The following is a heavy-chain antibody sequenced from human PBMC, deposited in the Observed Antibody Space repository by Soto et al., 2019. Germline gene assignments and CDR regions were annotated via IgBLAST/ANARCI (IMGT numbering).Heavy chain of an antibody. CDR1: GFTFSSYA. V-gene: IGHV3-30-3*01. CDR2: ISYDGSNK. Sequence: QVQLVESGGGVVQPGRSLRLSCAASGFTFSSYAMHWVRQAPGKGLEWVAVISYDGSNKYYADSVKGRFTISRDNSKNTLYLQMNSLRAEDTAVYYCARDRHIVVVTATLFDYWGQGTLVTVSS. D-gene: IGHD2-21*02. J-gene: IGHJ4*02. CDR3: ARDRHIVVVTATLFDY.